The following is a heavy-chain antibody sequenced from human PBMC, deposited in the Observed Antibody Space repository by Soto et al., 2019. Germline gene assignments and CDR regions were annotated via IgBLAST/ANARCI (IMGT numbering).Heavy chain of an antibody. V-gene: IGHV4-30-2*01. CDR1: GGSIGNDDYS. D-gene: IGHD2-15*01. CDR3: ATVIPATRYFAY. Sequence: SETLSLTCTVSGGSIGNDDYSWSWVRQPPGKGLEWIGYIYHSGTTYYNPSLTSRVTISVDGSNNQFSLKLTSMTAADTAVYYCATVIPATRYFAYWGQGILVTVSS. J-gene: IGHJ4*02. CDR2: IYHSGTT.